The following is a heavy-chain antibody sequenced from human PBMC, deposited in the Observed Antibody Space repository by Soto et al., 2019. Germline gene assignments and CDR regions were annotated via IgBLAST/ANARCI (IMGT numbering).Heavy chain of an antibody. CDR3: ARATDNWNHEY. V-gene: IGHV3-30*07. CDR1: GFKFTSHA. CDR2: ITYGGIAK. Sequence: GESLKISCVASGFKFTSHAMHSVRRAPGKGLEWLALITYGGIAKYYAVSVKGRFNISRDNARNSLYLQMNRLGVDDTALYFCARATDNWNHEYWGQGTQVTVSS. D-gene: IGHD1-20*01. J-gene: IGHJ4*02.